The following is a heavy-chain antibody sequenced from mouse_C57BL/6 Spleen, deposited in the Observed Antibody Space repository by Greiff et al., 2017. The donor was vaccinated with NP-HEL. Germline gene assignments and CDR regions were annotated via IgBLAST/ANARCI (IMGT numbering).Heavy chain of an antibody. CDR3: ARPNYYGSRLAWFAY. CDR2: ISSGSSTI. V-gene: IGHV5-17*01. J-gene: IGHJ3*01. CDR1: GFTFSDYG. Sequence: EVKLMESGGGLVKPGGSLKLSCAASGFTFSDYGMHWVRQAPEKGLEWVAYISSGSSTIYYADTVKGRFTISRDNAKNTLFLQMTSLRSEDTAMYYCARPNYYGSRLAWFAYWGQGTLVTVSA. D-gene: IGHD1-1*01.